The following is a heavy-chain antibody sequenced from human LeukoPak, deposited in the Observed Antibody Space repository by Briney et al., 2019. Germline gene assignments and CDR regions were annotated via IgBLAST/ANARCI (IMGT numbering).Heavy chain of an antibody. Sequence: ASVKVSCKASGCTFTSYDINLVRQATGQGLEWMGWMNPNSGNTGYAQKFQGRVTMTRNTSISTAYMELSSLRSEDTAVYYCTRGKTKAAAGVRFDPWGEGTLVTVSS. CDR2: MNPNSGNT. D-gene: IGHD6-13*01. CDR1: GCTFTSYD. J-gene: IGHJ5*02. CDR3: TRGKTKAAAGVRFDP. V-gene: IGHV1-8*01.